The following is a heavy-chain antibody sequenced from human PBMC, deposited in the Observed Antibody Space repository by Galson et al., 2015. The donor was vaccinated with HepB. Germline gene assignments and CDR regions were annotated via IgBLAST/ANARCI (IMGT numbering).Heavy chain of an antibody. Sequence: SLRLSCAVSGFSFSVYAMHWVRQAPGKGLEWVATMSSDGRKEYYTDSVKGRFSISRDNSMNTVFLQMNSLRAEDTAVYHCARDGGVAVTAVYYFDYWGQGALVTVSS. J-gene: IGHJ4*02. CDR3: ARDGGVAVTAVYYFDY. V-gene: IGHV3-30*04. CDR1: GFSFSVYA. CDR2: MSSDGRKE. D-gene: IGHD6-19*01.